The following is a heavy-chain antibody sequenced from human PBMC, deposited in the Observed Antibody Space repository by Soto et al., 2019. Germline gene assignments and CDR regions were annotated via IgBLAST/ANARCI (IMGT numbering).Heavy chain of an antibody. V-gene: IGHV3-23*01. CDR1: GFTFSSYA. CDR3: AKTPRASFVGVIDWYFDL. Sequence: GGSLRLSCAASGFTFSSYAMSWVRQAPGKGLEWVSAISGSGGSTYYADSVKGRFTISRDNSKNTLYLQMNSLRAEDTAVYYCAKTPRASFVGVIDWYFDLWGRGTLVTVSS. J-gene: IGHJ2*01. CDR2: ISGSGGST. D-gene: IGHD3-16*02.